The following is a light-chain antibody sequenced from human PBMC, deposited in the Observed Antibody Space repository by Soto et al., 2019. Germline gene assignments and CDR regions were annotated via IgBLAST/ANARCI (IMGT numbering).Light chain of an antibody. V-gene: IGKV3-20*01. CDR1: QSVSSSY. CDR2: GAS. CDR3: QQHNQWPIT. Sequence: EIVLTQSPGTLSLSPGERATLSCRASQSVSSSYLAWYQQKPGQAPRLLIYGASSRATGIPDRFSGSGSGTDFTLTISRLEPEDFALYYCQQHNQWPITFGQGTRLEI. J-gene: IGKJ5*01.